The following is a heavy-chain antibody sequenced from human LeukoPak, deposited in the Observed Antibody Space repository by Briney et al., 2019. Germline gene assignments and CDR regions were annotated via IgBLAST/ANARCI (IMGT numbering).Heavy chain of an antibody. Sequence: PGGSLRLSCAASGFTFDDYAMHWVRQAQGKGLEWVSGISWNGDNIGYGDSVKGRFTISRDNAKNSLSLEMNSLRAEDTALYYCAKGIGPLTMGFDHWGQGTLVTVSS. CDR2: ISWNGDNI. CDR3: AKGIGPLTMGFDH. V-gene: IGHV3-9*01. D-gene: IGHD2/OR15-2a*01. J-gene: IGHJ4*02. CDR1: GFTFDDYA.